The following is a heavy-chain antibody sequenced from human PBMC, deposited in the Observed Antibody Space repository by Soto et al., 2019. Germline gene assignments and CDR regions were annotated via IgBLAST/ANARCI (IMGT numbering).Heavy chain of an antibody. CDR1: GYTFTSYD. J-gene: IGHJ5*02. V-gene: IGHV1-18*01. D-gene: IGHD3-10*01. Sequence: ASVKVSCKASGYTFTSYDIRWVRQAPGQGLEWMGWISAYNGNTNYAQKLQDRVTMTTDTSTSTAYMELRSLRSDDTAVYYCAREGGTMGAGLFDPWGQGTLVTVSS. CDR2: ISAYNGNT. CDR3: AREGGTMGAGLFDP.